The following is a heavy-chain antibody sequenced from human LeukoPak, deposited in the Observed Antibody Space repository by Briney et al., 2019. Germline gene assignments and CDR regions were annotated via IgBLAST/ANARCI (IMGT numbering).Heavy chain of an antibody. D-gene: IGHD2-21*02. CDR1: GFTFTSSA. CDR2: IVVGSGNT. V-gene: IGHV1-58*01. CDR3: AASSCGGDCSFDY. Sequence: EASVKVSCKASGFTFTSSAVQWVRQARGQRLEWIGRIVVGSGNTNYAQKFQERVTITRDMSTSTAYMELSSLRSEDTAVYYCAASSCGGDCSFDYWGQGTLVTASS. J-gene: IGHJ4*02.